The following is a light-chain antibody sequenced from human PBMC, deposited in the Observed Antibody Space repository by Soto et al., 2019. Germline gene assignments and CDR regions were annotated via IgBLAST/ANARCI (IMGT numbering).Light chain of an antibody. CDR1: SRHTSYA. V-gene: IGLV4-69*01. CDR3: QTWDTGIQV. Sequence: QPVLTQSPSASASLGASVKLTCTLSSRHTSYAIAWHQQQPEKGPRYLMKLNSDGSHSKGDGIPDRFSGSSSGAERYLTISGLQSEDEADYYCQTWDTGIQVFGGGTKLTVL. CDR2: LNSDGSH. J-gene: IGLJ2*01.